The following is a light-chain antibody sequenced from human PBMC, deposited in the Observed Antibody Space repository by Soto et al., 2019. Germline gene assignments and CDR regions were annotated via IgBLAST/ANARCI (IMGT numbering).Light chain of an antibody. CDR2: GAS. V-gene: IGKV3-20*01. Sequence: EIVLTQSPGTLSLSPGERATLSCRASQSVSSSYLAWYQQKPGQAPRLLIYGASSRATGIPDRFSGSGSGTDFPRTSSRLEPEDFAVYYCQQYGSPTTFCHGTRLEIK. CDR3: QQYGSPTT. CDR1: QSVSSSY. J-gene: IGKJ5*01.